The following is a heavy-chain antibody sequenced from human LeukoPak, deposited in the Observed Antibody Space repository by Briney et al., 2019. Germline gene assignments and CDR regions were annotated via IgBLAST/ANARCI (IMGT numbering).Heavy chain of an antibody. D-gene: IGHD6-19*01. Sequence: SVKVSCKASGHTFSSYAISWVRQAPGQGLEWMGGIIPIFGTANYAQKFQGRVTITADESTSTAYMELSSLRSEDTAVYYCARKRAVAGTGYYYYYGMDVWGQGTTVTVSS. CDR1: GHTFSSYA. CDR2: IIPIFGTA. CDR3: ARKRAVAGTGYYYYYGMDV. J-gene: IGHJ6*02. V-gene: IGHV1-69*13.